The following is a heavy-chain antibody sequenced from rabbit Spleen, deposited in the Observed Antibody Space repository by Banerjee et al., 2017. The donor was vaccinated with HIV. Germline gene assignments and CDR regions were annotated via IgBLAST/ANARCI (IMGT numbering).Heavy chain of an antibody. D-gene: IGHD1-1*01. Sequence: QEQLVESGGGLVKPEGSLKLSCTASGFSFSNKAVMCWVRQAPGKGLEWIACINGVTGKALYGAWAKGRFTISKASSTPVFLQVARLTVADTATYFCARDLPEIVGWNFGFWGPGTLVTVS. CDR2: INGVTGKA. V-gene: IGHV1S45*01. CDR1: GFSFSNKAV. J-gene: IGHJ3*01. CDR3: ARDLPEIVGWNFGF.